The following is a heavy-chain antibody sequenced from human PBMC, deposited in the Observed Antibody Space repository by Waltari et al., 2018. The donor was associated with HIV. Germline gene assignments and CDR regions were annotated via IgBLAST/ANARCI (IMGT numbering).Heavy chain of an antibody. Sequence: QVQLQESGPGLVKPSQTLSLPCTVSVGSTHSGGYYWNWTRPPPGDGLEWIGYIYYSGSTYYNPSLKSRVTISVDTSKNQFSLKLSSVTAADTAVYYCARAGTYYYDSSGYSPDFDYWGQGTLVTVSS. D-gene: IGHD3-22*01. J-gene: IGHJ4*02. CDR3: ARAGTYYYDSSGYSPDFDY. CDR1: VGSTHSGGYY. CDR2: IYYSGST. V-gene: IGHV4-31*03.